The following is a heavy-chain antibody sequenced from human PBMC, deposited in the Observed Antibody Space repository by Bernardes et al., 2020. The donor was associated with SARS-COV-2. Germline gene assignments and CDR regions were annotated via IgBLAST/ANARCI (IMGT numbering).Heavy chain of an antibody. CDR1: GFSVSTYS. CDR2: ISHSSDAT. D-gene: IGHD7-27*01. J-gene: IGHJ4*02. V-gene: IGHV3-48*01. CDR3: ARDLNWVFDY. Sequence: GGSLRLSCAASGFSVSTYSLNWVRQAPGKGLEWISYISHSSDATYYADSVKGRFTLSRDTAKNSVYLQMNSLRAEDTAVYYCARDLNWVFDYWGQGTLVTVSS.